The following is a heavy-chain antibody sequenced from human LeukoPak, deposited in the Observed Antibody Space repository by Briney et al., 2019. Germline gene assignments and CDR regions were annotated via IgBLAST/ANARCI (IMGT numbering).Heavy chain of an antibody. J-gene: IGHJ6*02. V-gene: IGHV4-39*07. CDR3: ARVGPGLDCSGGSCYSGYYYYGMDV. Sequence: PSETLSLTCTVSGGSISSSSYYWGWIRQPPGKGLEWIGSIYYSGSTNYNPSLKSRVTISVDTSKNQFSLKLSSVTAADTAVYYCARVGPGLDCSGGSCYSGYYYYGMDVWGQGTTVTVSS. D-gene: IGHD2-15*01. CDR1: GGSISSSSYY. CDR2: IYYSGST.